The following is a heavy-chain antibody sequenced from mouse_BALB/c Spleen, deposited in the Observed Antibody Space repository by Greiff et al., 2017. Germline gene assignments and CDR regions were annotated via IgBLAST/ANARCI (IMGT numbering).Heavy chain of an antibody. Sequence: VQLQQSGAELVKPGASVKLSCTASGFNIKDTYMHWVKQRPEQGLEWIGRIDPANGNTKYDPKFQGKATRTADTSSNTAYLQLSSLTSEDTAVYYCAREGGITTAHFDYWGQGTTLTVSS. CDR3: AREGGITTAHFDY. CDR1: GFNIKDTY. J-gene: IGHJ2*01. CDR2: IDPANGNT. V-gene: IGHV14-3*02. D-gene: IGHD1-2*01.